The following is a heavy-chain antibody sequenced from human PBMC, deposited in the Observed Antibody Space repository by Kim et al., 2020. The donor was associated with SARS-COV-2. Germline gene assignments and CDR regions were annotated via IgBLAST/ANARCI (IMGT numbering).Heavy chain of an antibody. CDR3: TTDPRMATKRNYYYGMDV. CDR2: IKSKTDGGTT. D-gene: IGHD5-12*01. V-gene: IGHV3-15*01. Sequence: GGSLRLSFAASGFTFSNAWMSWVRQAPGKGLEWVGRIKSKTDGGTTDYAAPVKGRFTISRDDSKNTLYLQMNSLKTEDTAVYYCTTDPRMATKRNYYYGMDVWGQGTTVTVSS. J-gene: IGHJ6*02. CDR1: GFTFSNAW.